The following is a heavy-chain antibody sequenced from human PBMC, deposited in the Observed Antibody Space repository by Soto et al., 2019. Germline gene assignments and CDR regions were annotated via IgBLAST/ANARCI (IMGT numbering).Heavy chain of an antibody. V-gene: IGHV3-30*03. J-gene: IGHJ3*01. CDR2: ISYDGSNK. CDR3: ARPYGGKIGDAPDL. CDR1: GFTFSSYG. D-gene: IGHD2-15*01. Sequence: PGGSLRLSCAASGFTFSSYGMHWVRQAPGKGLEWVAVISYDGSNKYYADSVKGRFTISRDNSKNTLYLQMNSLRAEDTAVYYCARPYGGKIGDAPDLWGQGTMVTVSS.